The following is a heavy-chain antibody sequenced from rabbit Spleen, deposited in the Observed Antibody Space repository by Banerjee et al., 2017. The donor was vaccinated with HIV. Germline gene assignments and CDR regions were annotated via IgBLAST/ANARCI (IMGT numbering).Heavy chain of an antibody. J-gene: IGHJ4*01. V-gene: IGHV1S45*01. CDR1: GFSFSDRDV. Sequence: EQLEESGGGLVKPEGSLTLTCKASGFSFSDRDVMCWVRQAPGKGLEWIACINTATGKPVYATWAKGRFTISKTSSTTVTLQMTSLTAADTATYFCAREDGVGGYGYYALWGPGTLVTVS. CDR2: INTATGKP. D-gene: IGHD6-1*01. CDR3: AREDGVGGYGYYAL.